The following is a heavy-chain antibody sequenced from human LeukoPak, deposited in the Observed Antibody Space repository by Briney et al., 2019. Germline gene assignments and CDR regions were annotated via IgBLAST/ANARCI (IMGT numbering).Heavy chain of an antibody. CDR2: ISYDGSNK. CDR3: ARVNTMVRGVGLDAFDI. CDR1: GFTFSSYA. J-gene: IGHJ3*02. D-gene: IGHD3-10*01. Sequence: PGGSLRLSCAASGFTFSSYAMHWVRQAPGKGLEWVAVISYDGSNKYYADSVKGRFTISRDDSKNTLYLQMDSLRAEDTAVYYCARVNTMVRGVGLDAFDIWGQGTMDTVSS. V-gene: IGHV3-30-3*01.